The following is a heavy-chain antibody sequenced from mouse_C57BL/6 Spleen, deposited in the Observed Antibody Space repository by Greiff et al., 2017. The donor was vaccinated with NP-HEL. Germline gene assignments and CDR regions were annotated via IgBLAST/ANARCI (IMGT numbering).Heavy chain of an antibody. J-gene: IGHJ1*03. CDR2: ISDGGSYT. D-gene: IGHD2-2*01. V-gene: IGHV5-4*01. CDR3: ARDEGLRPSWYFDV. Sequence: EVQVVESGGGLVKPGGSLKLSCAASGFTFSSYAMSWVRQTPEKRLEWVATISDGGSYTYYPDNVKGRFTISRDNAKNNLYLQMSHLKSEDTAMYYCARDEGLRPSWYFDVWGTGTTVTVSS. CDR1: GFTFSSYA.